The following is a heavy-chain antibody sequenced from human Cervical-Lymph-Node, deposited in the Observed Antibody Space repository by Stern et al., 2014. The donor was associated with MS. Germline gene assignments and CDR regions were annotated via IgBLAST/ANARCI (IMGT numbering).Heavy chain of an antibody. CDR1: GYTFTSYA. CDR3: ARDGSGSYYSFYYYGMDV. D-gene: IGHD3-10*01. CDR2: INAGNGNT. Sequence: VQLVESGAEVKKPGASVKVSCKASGYTFTSYAMHWVRQAPGQRLEWMGWINAGNGNTKYSQKFQGRVTITRDTSASTAYMELSSLRSEDTAVYYCARDGSGSYYSFYYYGMDVWGQGTTVTVSS. V-gene: IGHV1-3*01. J-gene: IGHJ6*02.